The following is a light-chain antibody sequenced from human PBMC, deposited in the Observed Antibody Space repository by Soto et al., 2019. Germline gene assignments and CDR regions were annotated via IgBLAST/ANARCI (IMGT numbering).Light chain of an antibody. CDR3: QQYHYWWT. Sequence: EIVMTQSPATLSVSPGEKATLSCRASQSVSNNLAWFQQKPGQVPRLLIYGASNRATGVSARFSGSGSGTEFTLTISSLQSEDFAVCYCQQYHYWWTFGQGTKVEIK. V-gene: IGKV3-15*01. J-gene: IGKJ1*01. CDR1: QSVSNN. CDR2: GAS.